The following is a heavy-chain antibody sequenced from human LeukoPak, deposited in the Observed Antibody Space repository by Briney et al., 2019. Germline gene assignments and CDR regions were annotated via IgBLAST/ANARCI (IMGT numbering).Heavy chain of an antibody. CDR1: GFSFSSYA. Sequence: GGSLRLSCATSGFSFSSYAMSWVRQAPGKGLECVSSISGSGGGTYYADSVNGRFTISRDNSKNTLYLQMNSLRAEDTAVYYCAKATYSSSWNLYFDYWGQGTLVTVSS. V-gene: IGHV3-23*01. J-gene: IGHJ4*02. CDR2: ISGSGGGT. D-gene: IGHD6-13*01. CDR3: AKATYSSSWNLYFDY.